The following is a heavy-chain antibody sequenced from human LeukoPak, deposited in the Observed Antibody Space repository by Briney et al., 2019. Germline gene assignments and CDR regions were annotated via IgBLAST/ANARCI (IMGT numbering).Heavy chain of an antibody. CDR1: GGTFSSYA. V-gene: IGHV1-69*13. Sequence: ASVKVSCKASGGTFSSYAISWVRQAPGQGLEWMGGIIPIFGTANCAQKFQGRVTITADESTSTAYMELSSLRSEDTAVYYCASEVLPRYQNHIAVAGTWRSHWVYWGQGTLVTVSS. CDR2: IIPIFGTA. CDR3: ASEVLPRYQNHIAVAGTWRSHWVY. D-gene: IGHD6-19*01. J-gene: IGHJ4*02.